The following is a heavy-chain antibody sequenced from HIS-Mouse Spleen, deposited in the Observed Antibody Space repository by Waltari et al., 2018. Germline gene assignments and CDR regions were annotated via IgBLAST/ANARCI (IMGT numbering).Heavy chain of an antibody. D-gene: IGHD6-13*01. CDR3: AREIPYSSSWYDWYFDL. Sequence: QLQLQESGPGLVKPSETLSLTCTVSGGSISSSSYYWGWILQPPGEGLEWIGIIFYSGSTYYNPSLKNLGTISVETSKNQFTLKLSSVTAADTAVYYCAREIPYSSSWYDWYFDLWGRGTLVTVSS. CDR1: GGSISSSSYY. V-gene: IGHV4-39*07. CDR2: IFYSGST. J-gene: IGHJ2*01.